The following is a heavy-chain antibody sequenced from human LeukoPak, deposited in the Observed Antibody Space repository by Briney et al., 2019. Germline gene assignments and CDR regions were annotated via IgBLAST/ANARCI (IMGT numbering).Heavy chain of an antibody. J-gene: IGHJ4*02. D-gene: IGHD6-25*01. CDR2: LSGSGAGT. CDR1: GFTFSDYA. Sequence: GGSLRLSCAASGFTFSDYALGWVRQAPGRGLEWVATLSGSGAGTYYSGSVQGRFTISRDNSKRTLFLQMNSLRAEDTAFYYCAKAELGADTFFDYWGQGTLVTVSS. V-gene: IGHV3-23*01. CDR3: AKAELGADTFFDY.